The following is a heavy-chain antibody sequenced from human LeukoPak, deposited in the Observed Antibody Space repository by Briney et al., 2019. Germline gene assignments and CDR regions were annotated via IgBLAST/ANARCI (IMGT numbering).Heavy chain of an antibody. CDR3: ARGPVRLARPYDY. D-gene: IGHD3-9*01. CDR2: INHTGST. Sequence: SETLSLTCSVSGGSLSGAYWTWIRQPPGKGLEWIGEINHTGSTNYNPSFKSRVTMSADTPKNQFSLNLTSVTAADTALYYCARGPVRLARPYDYWGQGTLVTVSS. V-gene: IGHV4-34*01. CDR1: GGSLSGAY. J-gene: IGHJ4*02.